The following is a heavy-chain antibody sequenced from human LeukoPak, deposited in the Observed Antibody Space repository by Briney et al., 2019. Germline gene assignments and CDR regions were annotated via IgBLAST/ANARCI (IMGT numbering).Heavy chain of an antibody. Sequence: SETLSLTCTVSGGSISSGSYYWSWIRQPAGKGLEWIGRIYTSGSTNYNPSLKSRVTISVDTSKNQFSLKLSSVTAADTAVYYCARGIRIAARPVAFDIWGQGTMVTVSS. D-gene: IGHD6-6*01. V-gene: IGHV4-61*02. J-gene: IGHJ3*02. CDR2: IYTSGST. CDR1: GGSISSGSYY. CDR3: ARGIRIAARPVAFDI.